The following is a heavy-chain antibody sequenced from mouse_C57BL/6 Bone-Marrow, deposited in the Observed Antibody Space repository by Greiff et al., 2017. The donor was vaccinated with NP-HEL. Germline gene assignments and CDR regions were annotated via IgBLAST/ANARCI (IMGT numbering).Heavy chain of an antibody. V-gene: IGHV14-3*01. CDR3: ARFYSYGSTPDY. CDR1: GFNIKNTY. Sequence: EVQLQQSVAELVRPGASVKLSCTASGFNIKNTYMPWVKQRPEQGLEWIGRIDPSNGNTKYTPKFQGTATITADTSSNTAYLQLSRLTSEDTAIYYCARFYSYGSTPDYWGQGTTLTVSS. D-gene: IGHD1-1*01. CDR2: IDPSNGNT. J-gene: IGHJ2*01.